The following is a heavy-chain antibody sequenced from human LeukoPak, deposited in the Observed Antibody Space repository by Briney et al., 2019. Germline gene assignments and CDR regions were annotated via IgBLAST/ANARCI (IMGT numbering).Heavy chain of an antibody. Sequence: SETLSLTCTASGGSISSSSYYWGWIRQPPGKGLEWIGSIYYSGSTYYNPSLKSRVTISVDTSKNQFSLKLSSVTAADTAVYYCARQIYTSGYYFYFDYWGQGTLVTVSS. CDR2: IYYSGST. V-gene: IGHV4-39*01. J-gene: IGHJ4*02. CDR3: ARQIYTSGYYFYFDY. D-gene: IGHD3-22*01. CDR1: GGSISSSSYY.